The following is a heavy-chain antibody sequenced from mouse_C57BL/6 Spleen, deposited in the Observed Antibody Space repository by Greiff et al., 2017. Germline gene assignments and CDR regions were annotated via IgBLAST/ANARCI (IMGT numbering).Heavy chain of an antibody. CDR2: IYPGSGST. Sequence: VQLQQPGAELVKPGASVKMSCKASGYTFTSYWITWVKQRPGQGLEWIGDIYPGSGSTNYNEKFKSKATLTVDTSSSTAYMQIRSLTSEDYAVYYCARRGGFTRGFAYWGQGTLVTVSA. J-gene: IGHJ3*01. CDR1: GYTFTSYW. V-gene: IGHV1-55*01. CDR3: ARRGGFTRGFAY.